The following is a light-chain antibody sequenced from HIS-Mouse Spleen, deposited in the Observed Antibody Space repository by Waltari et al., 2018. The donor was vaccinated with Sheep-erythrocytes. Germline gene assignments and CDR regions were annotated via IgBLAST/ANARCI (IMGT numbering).Light chain of an antibody. CDR3: CSYAGSYTLV. Sequence: QSALTQPRSVSESPGQSVTISCTATSSDVGGYNYLSWYQQHPGQAPKLMIYDVSKRPSGVPDRFSGSKSGNTASLTISGLQAEDEADYYCCSYAGSYTLVFGGGTKLTVL. J-gene: IGLJ2*01. CDR2: DVS. V-gene: IGLV2-11*01. CDR1: SSDVGGYNY.